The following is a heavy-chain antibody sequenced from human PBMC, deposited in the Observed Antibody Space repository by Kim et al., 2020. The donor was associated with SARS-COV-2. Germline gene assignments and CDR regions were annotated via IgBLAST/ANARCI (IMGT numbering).Heavy chain of an antibody. Sequence: GGSLRLSCAASGFTFSNAWMSWVRQAPGKGLEWVGRIKSKTDGGTTDYAAPVKGRFTISRDDSKNTLYLQMNSLKTEDTAVYYCTTDLYYYDSSGHYGMDVWGQGTTVTVSS. CDR3: TTDLYYYDSSGHYGMDV. V-gene: IGHV3-15*01. D-gene: IGHD3-22*01. CDR1: GFTFSNAW. J-gene: IGHJ6*02. CDR2: IKSKTDGGTT.